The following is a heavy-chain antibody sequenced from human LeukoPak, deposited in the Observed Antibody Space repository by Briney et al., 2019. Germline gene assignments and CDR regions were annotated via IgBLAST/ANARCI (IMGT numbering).Heavy chain of an antibody. Sequence: GGSLRLSCAASGFTFSSYGMSWVRQAPGKGLEWVPAISGSGGSTYYADSVKGRFTISRDNSKNTLYLQMNSLRAEDTAVYYCAKDPRYYDILTGYITDAFDIWGQGTMVTVSS. D-gene: IGHD3-9*01. CDR2: ISGSGGST. CDR3: AKDPRYYDILTGYITDAFDI. J-gene: IGHJ3*02. CDR1: GFTFSSYG. V-gene: IGHV3-23*01.